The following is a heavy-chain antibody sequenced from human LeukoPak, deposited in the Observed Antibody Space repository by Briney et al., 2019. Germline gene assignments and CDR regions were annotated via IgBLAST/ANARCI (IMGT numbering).Heavy chain of an antibody. CDR3: VSFYETY. CDR2: INSDGSWT. D-gene: IGHD2-2*01. Sequence: GGSLRLSCAASGNYWRHWVRQAPGKGLVWVSHINSDGSWTSYADSVKGRFTISKDNAKNTVYLQMNNLRAEDTAVYYCVSFYETYWGRGTLVTVSS. J-gene: IGHJ4*02. CDR1: GNYW. V-gene: IGHV3-74*01.